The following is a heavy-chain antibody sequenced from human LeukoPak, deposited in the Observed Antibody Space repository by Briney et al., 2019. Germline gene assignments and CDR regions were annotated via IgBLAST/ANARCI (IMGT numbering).Heavy chain of an antibody. V-gene: IGHV3-30-3*01. CDR1: GFTFSSYA. D-gene: IGHD6-13*01. Sequence: PGRSLRLSCAASGFTFSSYAMHWVRQAPGKGLEWVAVISYDGSNKYYADSVKGRFTISRDNSKNTLYLQMNSLRAEDTAVYYCAKDYAWYSCCFDYWGQGTLVTVSS. CDR2: ISYDGSNK. J-gene: IGHJ4*02. CDR3: AKDYAWYSCCFDY.